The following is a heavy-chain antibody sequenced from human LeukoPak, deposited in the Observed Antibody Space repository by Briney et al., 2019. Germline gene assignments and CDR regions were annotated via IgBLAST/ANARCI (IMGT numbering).Heavy chain of an antibody. J-gene: IGHJ4*02. V-gene: IGHV1-2*02. CDR1: GYTFTGYY. Sequence: GASVKVSCKASGYTFTGYYMHWVRQAPGQGLEWMGWINPNSGGTNYAQKFQGRVTMTRDTSISTAYMELSRLRSDDTAVYYCARTEAGYCSSTSCFPFDYWGQGTLVTVSS. D-gene: IGHD2-2*01. CDR3: ARTEAGYCSSTSCFPFDY. CDR2: INPNSGGT.